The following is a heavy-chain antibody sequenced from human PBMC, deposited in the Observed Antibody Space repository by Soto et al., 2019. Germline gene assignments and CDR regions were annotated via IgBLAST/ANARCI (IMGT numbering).Heavy chain of an antibody. D-gene: IGHD2-8*01. CDR1: GYTFTSYD. V-gene: IGHV1-8*01. Sequence: QVQLVQSGAEVKKPGASVKVSCKASGYTFTSYDINWVRQATGQGLEWMGWMNPNSGHTGYAQKFQGRVTMTRNTSISTAYMELSSLRSEDTAVYYCARVPYCTNGVCPYYYYYFYMDVWGKGTTVTVSS. CDR2: MNPNSGHT. CDR3: ARVPYCTNGVCPYYYYYFYMDV. J-gene: IGHJ6*03.